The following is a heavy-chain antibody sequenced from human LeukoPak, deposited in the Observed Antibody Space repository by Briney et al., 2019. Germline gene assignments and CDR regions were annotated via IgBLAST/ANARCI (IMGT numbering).Heavy chain of an antibody. Sequence: SQTLSLTCTVSGGSISSGAYSWNWIRQHPEKGLEWIGYIYYSGSIYYNPSLKSRVAISVDASKNQFSLKLSSVTAADTAVYYCAREYGSSSCFDSWGQGTLFSPSS. CDR3: AREYGSSSCFDS. CDR2: IYYSGSI. D-gene: IGHD6-6*01. CDR1: GGSISSGAYS. V-gene: IGHV4-31*03. J-gene: IGHJ4*02.